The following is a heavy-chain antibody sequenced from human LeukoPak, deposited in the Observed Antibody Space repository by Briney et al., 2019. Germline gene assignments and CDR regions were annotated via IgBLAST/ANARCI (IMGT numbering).Heavy chain of an antibody. D-gene: IGHD3-3*01. J-gene: IGHJ4*02. CDR3: ARDRSSFLRSGLD. Sequence: ASVKVSCKASGYTFTNFDISWLRQAPGQGLEWMGWMNPSSGDKGYAQKFQGRVTMTTDTSISTAYMELSSLRSDDTAVYYCARDRSSFLRSGLDWGQGTLVTASS. CDR1: GYTFTNFD. V-gene: IGHV1-8*01. CDR2: MNPSSGDK.